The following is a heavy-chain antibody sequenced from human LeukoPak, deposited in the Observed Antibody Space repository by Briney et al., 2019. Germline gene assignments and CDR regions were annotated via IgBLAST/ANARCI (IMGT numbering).Heavy chain of an antibody. D-gene: IGHD6-13*01. Sequence: PGGSLRLSCAASGFTFSTNAMSWVRQAPGKGLEWVSAISGRTGSTYYADSVKGRFTISRDNSKNTLYLQMNSLRAEDTAVYYCAKGNIAAPRTYYFDYWGQGTLVTVSS. CDR3: AKGNIAAPRTYYFDY. V-gene: IGHV3-23*01. J-gene: IGHJ4*02. CDR1: GFTFSTNA. CDR2: ISGRTGST.